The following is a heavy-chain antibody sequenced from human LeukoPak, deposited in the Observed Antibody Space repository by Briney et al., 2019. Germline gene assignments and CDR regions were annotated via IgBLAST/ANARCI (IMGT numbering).Heavy chain of an antibody. Sequence: PSETLSLTCTVSGGSISSGGYYWSWIRQPPGKGLEWIGYIYHSGSTYYNPSLKSRVTISVDRSKNQFSLKLSSVTAADTAVYYCARADIVVVNWGQGTLVTVSS. CDR2: IYHSGST. CDR1: GGSISSGGYY. D-gene: IGHD2-2*01. V-gene: IGHV4-30-2*01. CDR3: ARADIVVVN. J-gene: IGHJ4*02.